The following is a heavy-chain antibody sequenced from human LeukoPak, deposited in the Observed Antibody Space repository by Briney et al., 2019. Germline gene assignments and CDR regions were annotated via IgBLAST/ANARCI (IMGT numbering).Heavy chain of an antibody. D-gene: IGHD6-19*01. CDR1: GGSFSGYY. CDR2: INHSGST. V-gene: IGHV4-34*01. J-gene: IGHJ4*02. CDR3: ARDRGSSGWYGTNYYFDY. Sequence: SETLPLTCAVYGGSFSGYYWSWIRQPPGKGLEWIGEINHSGSTNYNPSLKSRVTISVDTSKNQFSLKLSSVTAADTAVYYCARDRGSSGWYGTNYYFDYWGQGTLVTVSS.